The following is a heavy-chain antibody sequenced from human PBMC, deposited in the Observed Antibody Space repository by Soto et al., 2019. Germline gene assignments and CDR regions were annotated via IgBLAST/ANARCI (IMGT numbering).Heavy chain of an antibody. CDR3: ARDFGDIVATDWSYFDY. Sequence: GGSLRLSCSASGFTFSDYYMNWIRQAPGKGLEWVSYISSSGSTIYYADSAKGRFTISRDNAKNSLYLQMNSLRAEDTAVYYCARDFGDIVATDWSYFDYWGQGTLVTVSS. V-gene: IGHV3-11*01. J-gene: IGHJ4*02. CDR2: ISSSGSTI. CDR1: GFTFSDYY. D-gene: IGHD5-12*01.